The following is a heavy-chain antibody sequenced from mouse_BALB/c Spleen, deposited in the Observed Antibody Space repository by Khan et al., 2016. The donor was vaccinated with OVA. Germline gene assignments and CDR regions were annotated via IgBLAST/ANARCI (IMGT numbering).Heavy chain of an antibody. V-gene: IGHV5-9*04. CDR3: ANGDCGWFAY. Sequence: EVELLESGRGLVKPGKSLKLSCAASGFTFSTFTMSWVRQNPARRLEWVATISRAGTTTYSPDNVKGRVTITRDNAKNTLYLHMNSLSSEDTAMYYCANGDCGWFAYWGQGTLVTVSA. D-gene: IGHD4-1*01. J-gene: IGHJ3*01. CDR1: GFTFSTFT. CDR2: ISRAGTTT.